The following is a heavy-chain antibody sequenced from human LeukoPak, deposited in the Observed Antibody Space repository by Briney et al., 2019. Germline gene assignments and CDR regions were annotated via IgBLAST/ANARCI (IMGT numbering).Heavy chain of an antibody. CDR1: GFTFSSHL. CDR3: AKRGVVIRVILVGFHKEAYYFDS. CDR2: VKSDGTAT. Sequence: PGGSLRLSCAASGFTFSSHLMHWVRQAQGTGLVWVSSVKSDGTATNYADSVKGRVTISRANAKNTLSLQMHSLRAEATAVYFCAKRGVVIRVILVGFHKEAYYFDSWGQGALVTVSS. D-gene: IGHD3-22*01. J-gene: IGHJ4*02. V-gene: IGHV3-74*01.